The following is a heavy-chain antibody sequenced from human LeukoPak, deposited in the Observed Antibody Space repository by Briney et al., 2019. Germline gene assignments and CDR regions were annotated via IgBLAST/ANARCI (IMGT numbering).Heavy chain of an antibody. J-gene: IGHJ6*03. D-gene: IGHD4-17*01. CDR1: GDSISGFY. CDR3: ARGLPSYADYVDYYFYMDV. CDR2: ISTSGST. V-gene: IGHV4-4*07. Sequence: SETLSLTCTVSGDSISGFYWSWIRQPAGKGLQWIGRISTSGSTNYNPSLKSRVTMSVDRSTNEFSLTVRSVTAADTALYYCARGLPSYADYVDYYFYMDVWSKGTTVTVSS.